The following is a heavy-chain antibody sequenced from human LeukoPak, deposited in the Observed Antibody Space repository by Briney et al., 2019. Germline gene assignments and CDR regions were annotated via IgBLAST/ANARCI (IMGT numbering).Heavy chain of an antibody. J-gene: IGHJ4*02. V-gene: IGHV3-9*01. D-gene: IGHD6-6*01. CDR1: GFTFYDYA. Sequence: GGSLRLSCAASGFTFYDYAMHWVRQAPGKGLEWVSGISWNSGSIGYADSVKGRFTISRDNAKNSLYLQMNSLRAEDTAVYYCARGGRPPRWKQLARDYWGQGTLVTVSS. CDR2: ISWNSGSI. CDR3: ARGGRPPRWKQLARDY.